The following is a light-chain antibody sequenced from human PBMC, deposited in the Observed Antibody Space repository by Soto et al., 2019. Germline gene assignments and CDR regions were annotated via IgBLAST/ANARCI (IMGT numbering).Light chain of an antibody. J-gene: IGLJ3*02. CDR1: TGAVTSSHF. V-gene: IGLV7-46*01. CDR3: LLAYSGARV. Sequence: QAVVTQEPSLTVSPGGTVTLICDSSTGAVTSSHFCYWIQQKPGQAPRTLIYNTNNKHSWTPARFSGSLLGGKAALTLSGAQPEDEADYYCLLAYSGARVFGGGTQLTVL. CDR2: NTN.